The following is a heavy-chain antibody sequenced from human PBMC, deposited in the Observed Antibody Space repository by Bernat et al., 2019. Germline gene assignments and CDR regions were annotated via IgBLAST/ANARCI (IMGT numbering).Heavy chain of an antibody. D-gene: IGHD6-6*01. CDR2: ISGYNGNT. Sequence: QVQLVQSGAEVKKPGASVKVSCKASGYTFTNYGISWVRQAPGQGLEWMGWISGYNGNTNYAQNFQGRVTMTTDTPTSTAYMELRSLRSDDTAVYYCARDPESGSSSVWVGSFDSWGQGTLVTVYS. CDR1: GYTFTNYG. V-gene: IGHV1-18*01. CDR3: ARDPESGSSSVWVGSFDS. J-gene: IGHJ4*02.